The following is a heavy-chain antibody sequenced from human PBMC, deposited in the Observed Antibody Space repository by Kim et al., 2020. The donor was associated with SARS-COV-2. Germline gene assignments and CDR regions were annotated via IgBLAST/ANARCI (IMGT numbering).Heavy chain of an antibody. V-gene: IGHV3-9*01. J-gene: IGHJ4*02. CDR2: ISWNSGSI. Sequence: GGSLRLSCAASGFTFGDYAMHWVRQAPGKGLEWVSGISWNSGSIGYADSVKGRFTISRDNAKNSLYLQMNSLRAEDTALYYCAKEHYYDSSGYQIDPLYYFDYWGQGTLVTVSS. CDR3: AKEHYYDSSGYQIDPLYYFDY. D-gene: IGHD3-22*01. CDR1: GFTFGDYA.